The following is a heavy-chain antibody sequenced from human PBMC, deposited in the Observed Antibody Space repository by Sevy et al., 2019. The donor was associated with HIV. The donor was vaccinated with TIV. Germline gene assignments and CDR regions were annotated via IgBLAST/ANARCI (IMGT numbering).Heavy chain of an antibody. D-gene: IGHD2-2*01. V-gene: IGHV3-23*01. CDR1: GFTFSSYA. CDR3: AKPYCSSTSCYRGDAFDI. Sequence: GGSLRLSCAASGFTFSSYAMSWVRQAPGKGLEWVSAISGSGGSTYYAGSVKGRFTNSRDNSKNTLYLQMNSLRAEDTAVYYCAKPYCSSTSCYRGDAFDIWGQGTMVTVSS. CDR2: ISGSGGST. J-gene: IGHJ3*02.